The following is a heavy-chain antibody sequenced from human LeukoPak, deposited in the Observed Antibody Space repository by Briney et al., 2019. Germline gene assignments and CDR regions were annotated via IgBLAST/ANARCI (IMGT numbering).Heavy chain of an antibody. V-gene: IGHV3-11*01. CDR3: ASHYLYSSPLDY. D-gene: IGHD5-18*01. Sequence: GGSLRLSCAASGFTFSDYYMSWIRQAPGKGLEWVSYISSSGSTIYYADSVKGRFTTSRDNAKNSLYLQMNSLRAEDTAVYYCASHYLYSSPLDYWGQGTLVTVSS. CDR2: ISSSGSTI. J-gene: IGHJ4*02. CDR1: GFTFSDYY.